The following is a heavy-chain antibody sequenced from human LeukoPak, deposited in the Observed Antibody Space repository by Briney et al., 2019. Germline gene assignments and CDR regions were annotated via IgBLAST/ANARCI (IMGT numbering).Heavy chain of an antibody. CDR3: ARESSGYFY. D-gene: IGHD3-22*01. V-gene: IGHV3-21*01. Sequence: GGSLRLSCAASGFTFSTYSMNWVRQAPGKGLEWVSSISSGSSFIYYADSVKGRFTISRDNAKNSLFLQMSSLRAEDTAVYYCARESSGYFYWGQGTLVTVSS. J-gene: IGHJ4*02. CDR2: ISSGSSFI. CDR1: GFTFSTYS.